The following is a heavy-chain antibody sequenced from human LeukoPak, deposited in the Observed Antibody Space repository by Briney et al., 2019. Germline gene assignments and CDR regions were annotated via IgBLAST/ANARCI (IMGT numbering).Heavy chain of an antibody. CDR1: GGSISSGDYY. V-gene: IGHV4-30-4*08. CDR3: ARAIAVAGTWVDY. Sequence: SETLSLTCTVSGGSISSGDYYCSWVRQPPGKGLEWIGYIYYSGSTYYNPSLKRRVTISVQTSKNQSSLMLSSVAAAHTAVYYCARAIAVAGTWVDYWGQGTLVTVSS. CDR2: IYYSGST. J-gene: IGHJ4*02. D-gene: IGHD6-19*01.